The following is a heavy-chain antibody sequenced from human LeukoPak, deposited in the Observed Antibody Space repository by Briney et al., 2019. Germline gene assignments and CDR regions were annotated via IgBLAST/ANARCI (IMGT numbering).Heavy chain of an antibody. J-gene: IGHJ4*02. CDR2: IWYDGSKE. D-gene: IGHD2-15*01. Sequence: GRSLRLSCAASGFTFSSYGMHWVRQAPGKGLEWVAAIWYDGSKEYYADSVKGRFTISKDDSKSTLYLQMNSLRDEDTAVYYCARDPCSARSCPPWDWGQGTQVIVSS. V-gene: IGHV3-33*08. CDR1: GFTFSSYG. CDR3: ARDPCSARSCPPWD.